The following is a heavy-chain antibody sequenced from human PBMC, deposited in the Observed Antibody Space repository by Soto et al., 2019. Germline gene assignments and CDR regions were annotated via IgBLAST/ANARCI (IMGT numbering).Heavy chain of an antibody. D-gene: IGHD4-17*01. CDR1: KFTFSEYW. CDR2: IKHDGSEK. V-gene: IGHV3-7*01. CDR3: ASRSPSEAFHGVFYY. Sequence: GGSLRLSCVGSKFTFSEYWMTWLRQAPGKGLEWVANIKHDGSEKNYVDSVEGRFTISRDNAKNSLYLEMNNLRAEDTALYYCASRSPSEAFHGVFYYRAQRTQVTVSA. J-gene: IGHJ4*02.